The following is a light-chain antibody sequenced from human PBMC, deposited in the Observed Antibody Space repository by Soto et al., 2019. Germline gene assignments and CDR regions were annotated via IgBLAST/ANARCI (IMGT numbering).Light chain of an antibody. CDR1: QSVSSSY. Sequence: EIGLTQSPGTLSLPPGERATLSCRASQSVSSSYLAWYQQTPCQAPSLLIYGASSMATGIPDRFSGSGSWTDFTLTISRLEPEDVAVSYCQHYGSSPPVTFGQGTRLELK. CDR2: GAS. V-gene: IGKV3-20*01. J-gene: IGKJ5*01. CDR3: QHYGSSPPVT.